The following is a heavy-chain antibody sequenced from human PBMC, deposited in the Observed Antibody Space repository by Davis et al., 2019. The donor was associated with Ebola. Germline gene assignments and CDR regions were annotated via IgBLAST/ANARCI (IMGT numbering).Heavy chain of an antibody. Sequence: AASVKVSCKASGGTFDTFAISWVRQAPGQGLEWMGSLMPMIGRPNYAQKFQGRVTITVDKSTSTAYMELSSLRFEDTAVYYCAIGSSIAAAGTLGAFDIWGQGTMVTVSS. J-gene: IGHJ3*02. CDR2: LMPMIGRP. V-gene: IGHV1-69*04. CDR1: GGTFDTFA. CDR3: AIGSSIAAAGTLGAFDI. D-gene: IGHD6-13*01.